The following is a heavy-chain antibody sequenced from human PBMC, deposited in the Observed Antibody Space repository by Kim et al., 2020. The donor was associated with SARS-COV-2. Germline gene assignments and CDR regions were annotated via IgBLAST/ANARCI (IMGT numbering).Heavy chain of an antibody. CDR1: GYTFTSYA. CDR2: INAGNGNT. Sequence: ASVKVSCKASGYTFTSYAMHWVRQAPGQRLEWMGWINAGNGNTKYSQKFQGRVTITRDTSASTAYMELSSLRSEDTAVYYCARELWGQPEEQLYDYWGQGTLVTVSS. D-gene: IGHD6-13*01. V-gene: IGHV1-3*01. CDR3: ARELWGQPEEQLYDY. J-gene: IGHJ4*02.